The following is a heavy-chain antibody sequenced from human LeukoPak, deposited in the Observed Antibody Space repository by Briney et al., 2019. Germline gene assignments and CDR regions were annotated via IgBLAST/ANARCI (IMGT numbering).Heavy chain of an antibody. D-gene: IGHD5-12*01. J-gene: IGHJ4*02. CDR2: ISGSGGST. CDR1: GLTFSSYA. CDR3: AKDMQTWPRFPDY. Sequence: GGSLRLSCAASGLTFSSYAMSWVRQAPGKGLECVSAISGSGGSTYYADSVKGRFTISRDNSKNTLYLQMNGLRVEDTAVYYCAKDMQTWPRFPDYWGQGTLVTVSS. V-gene: IGHV3-23*01.